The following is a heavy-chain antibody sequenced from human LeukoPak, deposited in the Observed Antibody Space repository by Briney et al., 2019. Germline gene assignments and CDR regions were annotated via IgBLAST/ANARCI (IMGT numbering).Heavy chain of an antibody. CDR3: ARHPSMTTALFDY. V-gene: IGHV4-39*01. CDR2: VYYSGST. CDR1: GGSISSYY. D-gene: IGHD4-17*01. Sequence: SETLSLTCFVSGGSISSYYWSWIRQPPGKGLEWIGSVYYSGSTYYNPSLKSRITISVDTSKNQFSLKLSSVTAADTAVYYCARHPSMTTALFDYWGQGTLVTVSS. J-gene: IGHJ4*02.